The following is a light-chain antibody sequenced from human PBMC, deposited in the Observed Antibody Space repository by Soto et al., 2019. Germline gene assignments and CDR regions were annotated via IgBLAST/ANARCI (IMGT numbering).Light chain of an antibody. CDR3: QKYNSAPQT. Sequence: DIQMTESPSSLSASVGDRVTITCRSSQGISNYLAWYQQKPGRVPKLLIYAASTLQSGVPSRFSGSGSGTDFTLTISSLQPEDVATYYCQKYNSAPQTFGQGTKVDIK. CDR2: AAS. V-gene: IGKV1-27*01. CDR1: QGISNY. J-gene: IGKJ1*01.